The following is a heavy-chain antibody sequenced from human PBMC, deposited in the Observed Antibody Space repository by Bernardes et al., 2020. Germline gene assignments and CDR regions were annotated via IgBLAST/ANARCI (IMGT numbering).Heavy chain of an antibody. CDR2: ISGGGGTT. Sequence: VWSLSLSCAASGFTFSSYAMSWVRQAPGKGLEWVSGISGGGGTTYYADSVKGRFTISRDNSKNTLYLQMNSLRAEDTAVYYCAKRDRSHGDYFPFDYWGQGTLVTVSS. D-gene: IGHD4-17*01. J-gene: IGHJ4*02. CDR1: GFTFSSYA. CDR3: AKRDRSHGDYFPFDY. V-gene: IGHV3-23*01.